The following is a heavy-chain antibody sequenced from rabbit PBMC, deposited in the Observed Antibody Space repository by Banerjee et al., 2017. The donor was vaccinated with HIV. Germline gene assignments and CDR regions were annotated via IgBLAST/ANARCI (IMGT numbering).Heavy chain of an antibody. D-gene: IGHD6-1*01. Sequence: QSLEESGGGLVKPGGTLTLTCKASGIDFSSYYYMCWVRQAPGKGLEWIACIYTNSGSTWYASWAKGRFTISKTSSTTVTLQMTSLTAADTATYFCARDYRYAAYAGADYADAFDPWGPGTLVTVS. J-gene: IGHJ2*01. CDR3: ARDYRYAAYAGADYADAFDP. CDR2: IYTNSGST. CDR1: GIDFSSYYY. V-gene: IGHV1S40*01.